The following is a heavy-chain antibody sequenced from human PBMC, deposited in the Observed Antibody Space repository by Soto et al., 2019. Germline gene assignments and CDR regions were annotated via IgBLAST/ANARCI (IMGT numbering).Heavy chain of an antibody. D-gene: IGHD2-21*01. CDR3: AKDAIYNDGLWLMDS. CDR2: MTGSGGQI. J-gene: IGHJ5*02. V-gene: IGHV3-23*01. Sequence: GGSLRLSCAGSGVTMSTFAMTWVRQAPGKGMECVCGMTGSGGQIHYSDSVRGRFTISKDTSKNTLYLQMSSLRDEDTAMYYCAKDAIYNDGLWLMDSWGQGTLVTVSS. CDR1: GVTMSTFA.